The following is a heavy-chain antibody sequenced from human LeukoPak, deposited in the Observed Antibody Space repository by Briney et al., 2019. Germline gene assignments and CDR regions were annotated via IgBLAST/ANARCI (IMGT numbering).Heavy chain of an antibody. CDR1: GLTFSNYG. Sequence: GRSLRLSCAASGLTFSNYGMHCVRQAPGKGLEWVAVISYDGVENYYAESVKGRITISRDNSRNTVYLQMNTLRAEDTAVYYCASQAYNFRFHIDYWGQGTPVTVSS. J-gene: IGHJ4*02. D-gene: IGHD5-24*01. CDR3: ASQAYNFRFHIDY. CDR2: ISYDGVEN. V-gene: IGHV3-33*05.